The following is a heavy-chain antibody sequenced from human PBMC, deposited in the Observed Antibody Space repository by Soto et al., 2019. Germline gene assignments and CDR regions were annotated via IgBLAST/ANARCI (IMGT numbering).Heavy chain of an antibody. CDR3: ARNRPLARYYYYGMDV. J-gene: IGHJ6*02. CDR1: GYTFTNSG. CDR2: INPSGGST. V-gene: IGHV1-46*01. Sequence: GASVKVSCKASGYTFTNSGISWVRQAPGQGLEWMGIINPSGGSTSYAQKFQGRVTMTRDTSTSTVYMELSSLRSEDTAVYYCARNRPLARYYYYGMDVWGQGTTVTV.